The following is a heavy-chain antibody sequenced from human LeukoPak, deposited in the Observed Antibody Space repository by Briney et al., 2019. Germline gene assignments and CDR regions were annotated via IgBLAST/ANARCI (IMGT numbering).Heavy chain of an antibody. CDR3: AGGRKYSSFDY. J-gene: IGHJ4*02. Sequence: KPSETLSLTCTVSGGSISSYYWSWIRQPPGKGLEWIGYIYYSGSTNYNPSLKSRVTISVDTSKNQFSLKLSSVTAADAAVYYCAGGRKYSSFDYWGQGTLVTVSS. CDR1: GGSISSYY. D-gene: IGHD6-6*01. V-gene: IGHV4-59*01. CDR2: IYYSGST.